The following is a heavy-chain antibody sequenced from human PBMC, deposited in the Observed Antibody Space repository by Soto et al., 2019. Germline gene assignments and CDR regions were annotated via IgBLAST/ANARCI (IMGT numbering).Heavy chain of an antibody. CDR2: IIPILGIA. V-gene: IGHV1-69*08. J-gene: IGHJ4*02. CDR1: GGTFSSYT. D-gene: IGHD1-1*01. CDR3: GRETGSRAGHFDY. Sequence: QVQLVQSGAEVKKPGSSVKVSCKASGGTFSSYTISWVRQAPGQGLEWMGRIIPILGIANYAQKFQGRVTITADKSTSTAYMELSSLRSEDTAVYYCGRETGSRAGHFDYWGQGTLVTVSS.